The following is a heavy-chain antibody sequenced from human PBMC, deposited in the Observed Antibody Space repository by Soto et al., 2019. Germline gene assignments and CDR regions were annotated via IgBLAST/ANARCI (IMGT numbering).Heavy chain of an antibody. Sequence: EASVKVSCTASLYTFTSYAMQWGRQAPGQRLEWMGWINAGNGNTKYSQKFQGRVTITRDTTASTAYMELSSLRSEDTAVYYCARGSGWYPPFDYWGQGTLVTVSS. CDR1: LYTFTSYA. J-gene: IGHJ4*02. D-gene: IGHD6-19*01. CDR3: ARGSGWYPPFDY. CDR2: INAGNGNT. V-gene: IGHV1-3*01.